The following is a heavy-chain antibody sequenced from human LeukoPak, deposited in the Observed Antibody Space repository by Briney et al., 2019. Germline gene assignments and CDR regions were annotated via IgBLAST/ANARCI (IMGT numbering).Heavy chain of an antibody. CDR1: GLSFSRLD. J-gene: IGHJ4*02. V-gene: IGHV3-23*01. CDR2: VRGNGEK. CDR3: AKASWVSSTDAVR. Sequence: GGSVGLLCAASGLSFSRLDVRWARQGRGGGGVWVSCVRGNGEKFYADPVKGRFTLSSHSSKNTVYLQLNNLRVEDTDIFYCAKASWVSSTDAVRWGQGTLVTVSS. D-gene: IGHD3-16*01.